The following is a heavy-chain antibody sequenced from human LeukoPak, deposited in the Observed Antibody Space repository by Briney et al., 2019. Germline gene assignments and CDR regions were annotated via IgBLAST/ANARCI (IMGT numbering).Heavy chain of an antibody. CDR3: AREDPQTTVPEGLDV. V-gene: IGHV4-59*01. Sequence: SETLSLTCAVSGGFIGSYYWSWLRQPPGRGLEWIGYIYYSGTTNYNPSLKSRVTISVDTSKNQFSLKLTSVTAADTAIYYCAREDPQTTVPEGLDVWGQGTTVTVSS. CDR1: GGFIGSYY. J-gene: IGHJ6*02. D-gene: IGHD4-17*01. CDR2: IYYSGTT.